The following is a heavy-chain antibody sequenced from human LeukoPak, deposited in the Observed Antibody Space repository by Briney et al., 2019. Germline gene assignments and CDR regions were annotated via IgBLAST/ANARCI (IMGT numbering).Heavy chain of an antibody. J-gene: IGHJ4*02. Sequence: GASVKVSCKASGGTFSSYAISWVRQAPGQGLEWMGRIIPILGIANYAQKFQGRVTITADKSTSTAYMELSSLRSEDTAVYYCARDGIYDSSGYHLGYWGQGTLDTVSS. CDR3: ARDGIYDSSGYHLGY. CDR2: IIPILGIA. V-gene: IGHV1-69*04. D-gene: IGHD3-22*01. CDR1: GGTFSSYA.